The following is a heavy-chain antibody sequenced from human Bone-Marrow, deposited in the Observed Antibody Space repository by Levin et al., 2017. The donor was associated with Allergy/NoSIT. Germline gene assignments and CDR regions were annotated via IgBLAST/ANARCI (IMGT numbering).Heavy chain of an antibody. CDR3: ARDRDH. CDR2: IYSGGDI. J-gene: IGHJ4*02. D-gene: IGHD5-24*01. CDR1: GFTVSNNY. V-gene: IGHV3-66*01. Sequence: GGSLRLSCAAYGFTVSNNYMRWVRQAPGKGPEWVSHIYSGGDIEYTASVRGRFTISRDNSKNTLNLQMNSLRVEDTGVYYCARDRDHWGQGTLVTVSS.